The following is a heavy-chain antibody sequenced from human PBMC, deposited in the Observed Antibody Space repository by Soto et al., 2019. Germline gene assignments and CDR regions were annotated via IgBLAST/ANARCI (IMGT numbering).Heavy chain of an antibody. V-gene: IGHV1-24*01. J-gene: IGHJ3*02. CDR3: ATSPITMIVVVAPGAFDI. Sequence: ASVKVSCKVSGYTLTELSMHWVRQAPGKGLEWMGGFGPEDGETIYAQKFQGRVTVTEDTSTDTAYMELSSLRSEDTAVYYCATSPITMIVVVAPGAFDIWGQGTMVTVSS. CDR2: FGPEDGET. D-gene: IGHD3-22*01. CDR1: GYTLTELS.